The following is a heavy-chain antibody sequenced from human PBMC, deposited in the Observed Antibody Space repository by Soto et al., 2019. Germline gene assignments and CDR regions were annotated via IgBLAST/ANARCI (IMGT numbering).Heavy chain of an antibody. Sequence: PGGSLRLSCAASGFTFSSYGMHWVRQAPGKGLEWVAVIWYDGSNKYYADSVKGRFTISRDNSKNTLYLQMNSLRAEDTAVYYCARSGPLIAAPSWFDPWGQEPWSPSPQ. CDR3: ARSGPLIAAPSWFDP. D-gene: IGHD6-6*01. CDR2: IWYDGSNK. CDR1: GFTFSSYG. J-gene: IGHJ5*02. V-gene: IGHV3-33*01.